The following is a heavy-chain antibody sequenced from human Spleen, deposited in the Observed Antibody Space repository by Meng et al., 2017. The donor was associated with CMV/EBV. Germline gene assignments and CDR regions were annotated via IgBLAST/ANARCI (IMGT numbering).Heavy chain of an antibody. CDR2: IVVGSGNT. CDR3: AGIAAIDAFDI. CDR1: GFTFSRPA. J-gene: IGHJ3*02. V-gene: IGHV1-58*01. Sequence: SVKVSCKASGFTFSRPAVQWIRQARGQRLEWMGWIVVGSGNTNYAQKFQERVTITRDMSTSTAYMELSSLRSEDTAVYYCAGIAAIDAFDIWGQGTMVTVSS. D-gene: IGHD6-6*01.